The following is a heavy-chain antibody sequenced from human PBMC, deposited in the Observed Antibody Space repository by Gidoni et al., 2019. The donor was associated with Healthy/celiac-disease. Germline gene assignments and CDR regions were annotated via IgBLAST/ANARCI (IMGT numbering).Heavy chain of an antibody. CDR3: ARAVCWSGGSCYNDY. J-gene: IGHJ4*02. Sequence: QVQLQESGPGLVKPSGTLSLTCAVSVGPISSSNWWSWVRQPPGKGLEWIGEIYHSGSTNYNPSLKSRVTISVDKSKNQFSLKLSSVTAADTAVYYCARAVCWSGGSCYNDYWGQGTLVTVSS. V-gene: IGHV4-4*02. D-gene: IGHD2-15*01. CDR1: VGPISSSNW. CDR2: IYHSGST.